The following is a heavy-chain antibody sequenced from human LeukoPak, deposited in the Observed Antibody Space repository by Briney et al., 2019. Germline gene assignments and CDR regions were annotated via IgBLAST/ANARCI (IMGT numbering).Heavy chain of an antibody. CDR2: ISGSGDRT. CDR3: AKRDNNDYYTGLHVSNI. CDR1: GFTFSSYA. Sequence: GGSLRLSCAASGFTFSSYAMTWVRQAPGKGPEWVSGISGSGDRTYYTDSVKGRFTISRDNSKNTLDLQMNSLRAEDTAVYYCAKRDNNDYYTGLHVSNIWGQGTMVTVSS. J-gene: IGHJ3*02. D-gene: IGHD3-22*01. V-gene: IGHV3-23*01.